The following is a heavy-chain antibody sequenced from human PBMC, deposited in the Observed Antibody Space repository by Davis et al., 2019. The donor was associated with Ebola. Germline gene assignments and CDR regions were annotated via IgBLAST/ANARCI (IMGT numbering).Heavy chain of an antibody. J-gene: IGHJ6*03. Sequence: SVKVSCKASGGTFSSYAISWVRQAPGQGLEWMGGIIPILGIANYAQKFQGRVTITADKSTSTAYMELSSLRSEDTAVYYCARGITGTTDYYYYYMDVWGKGTTATVSS. CDR1: GGTFSSYA. V-gene: IGHV1-69*10. D-gene: IGHD1-7*01. CDR3: ARGITGTTDYYYYYMDV. CDR2: IIPILGIA.